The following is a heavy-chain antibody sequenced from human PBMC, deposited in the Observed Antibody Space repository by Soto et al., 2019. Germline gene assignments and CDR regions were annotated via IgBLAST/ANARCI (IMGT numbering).Heavy chain of an antibody. J-gene: IGHJ4*02. V-gene: IGHV1-18*01. Sequence: QVQLVQSGPEVKKPGASVKVSCKTSGYTFTSYGISWVRQAPGQGLEWMGWISTSKGNPNYAQKFQGRATMTKDTSTSTAYMELRNLRSADTAVYYCATRSPAFAYWGQGTLVTVSS. CDR3: ATRSPAFAY. CDR1: GYTFTSYG. CDR2: ISTSKGNP.